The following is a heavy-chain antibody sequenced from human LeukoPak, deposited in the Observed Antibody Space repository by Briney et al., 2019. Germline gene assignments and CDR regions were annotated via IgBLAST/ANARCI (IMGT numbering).Heavy chain of an antibody. CDR1: GGSSSGYY. V-gene: IGHV4-34*01. J-gene: IGHJ6*02. CDR2: INNSGST. CDR3: ARRVRGSNGMDV. Sequence: SETLSLTCAVYGGSSSGYYWSWIRQPPGRGREWNGEINNSGSTNYNPSLKSRVTISVDTSKTQFSLKLNSVTAADTAVYYCARRVRGSNGMDVWGQGTTVTVSS. D-gene: IGHD6-13*01.